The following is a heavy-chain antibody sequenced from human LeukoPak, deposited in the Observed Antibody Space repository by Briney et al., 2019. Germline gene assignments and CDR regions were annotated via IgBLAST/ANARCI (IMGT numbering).Heavy chain of an antibody. Sequence: GGSLRLSCAASGFTFSSYGMHWVRQAPGKGLEWVAVISYHGTDQFYADSVKGRFTVSRDNSKNTLYLQMNSLRAEDSAVYFCAKDRGAGAWVLYFDYWGQGTLVTVSS. V-gene: IGHV3-30*18. CDR1: GFTFSSYG. CDR3: AKDRGAGAWVLYFDY. CDR2: ISYHGTDQ. D-gene: IGHD3-10*01. J-gene: IGHJ4*02.